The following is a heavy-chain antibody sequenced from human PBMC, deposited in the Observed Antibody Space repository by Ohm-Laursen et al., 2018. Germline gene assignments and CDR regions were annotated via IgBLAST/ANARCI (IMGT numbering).Heavy chain of an antibody. CDR3: ESWLIMVRGVDYYYGMDV. CDR2: IWHDGSNK. J-gene: IGHJ6*02. V-gene: IGHV3-33*03. CDR1: GFSFSSYG. Sequence: SLRLSCAATGFSFSSYGMHWVRQAPGRGLEWVAFIWHDGSNKYYADSVKGRFTISRDNSKNTLYLQMNSLRAEDTAVYYCESWLIMVRGVDYYYGMDVWGQGTTVTVSS. D-gene: IGHD3-10*01.